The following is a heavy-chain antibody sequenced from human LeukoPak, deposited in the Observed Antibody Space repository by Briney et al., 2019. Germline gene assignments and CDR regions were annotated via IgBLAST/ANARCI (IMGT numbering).Heavy chain of an antibody. CDR2: INHSGST. CDR1: GGSFSGYY. J-gene: IGHJ4*02. D-gene: IGHD1-26*01. Sequence: PSETLSLTCAVYGGSFSGYYWSWIRQPPGKGLEWIGEINHSGSTNYNPSLKSRVTISVDTSKNQFSLKLSSVTAADTAVYYCARQSGSYFTLFDYWGQGTLVTVSS. V-gene: IGHV4-34*01. CDR3: ARQSGSYFTLFDY.